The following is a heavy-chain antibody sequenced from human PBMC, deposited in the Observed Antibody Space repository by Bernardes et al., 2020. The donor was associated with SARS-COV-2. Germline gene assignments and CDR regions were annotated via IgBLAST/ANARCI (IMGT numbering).Heavy chain of an antibody. CDR1: GGSISSYY. CDR3: ASVRATTGTGWFDP. J-gene: IGHJ5*02. CDR2: IYYSGRT. D-gene: IGHD1-26*01. Sequence: SETLSLTCTVSGGSISSYYWSWIRQPPGKGLEWIGYIYYSGRTNYNPSLKSRVTISVDTSKNQFSLKLRSVTAADTAVYYCASVRATTGTGWFDPWGQGTLVTVSS. V-gene: IGHV4-59*01.